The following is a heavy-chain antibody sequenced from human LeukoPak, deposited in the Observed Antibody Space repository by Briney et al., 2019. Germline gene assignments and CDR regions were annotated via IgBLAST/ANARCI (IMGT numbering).Heavy chain of an antibody. CDR2: INGSGGST. CDR1: RFTFSTYG. CDR3: ATSAHIEVGTAPPPDY. Sequence: PGGSLRLSCAASRFTFSTYGMSWVRQAPGKGLEWVSSINGSGGSTNYADSVKGRFTISRDNSKNTLYLQMSGLRAEDTAVYYCATSAHIEVGTAPPPDYWGQGTLVTVTS. D-gene: IGHD2-21*02. V-gene: IGHV3-23*01. J-gene: IGHJ4*02.